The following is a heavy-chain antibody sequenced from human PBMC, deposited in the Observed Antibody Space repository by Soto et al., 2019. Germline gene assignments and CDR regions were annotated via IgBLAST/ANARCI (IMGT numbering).Heavy chain of an antibody. V-gene: IGHV1-2*02. J-gene: IGHJ6*02. D-gene: IGHD6-6*01. Sequence: XSVKVACNASGYSFTGYYMHWVRQAPGQGLEWMGWINPNSGGTNYAQKFQGRVTMTRDTSISTAYMELSRLRSDDTAVYYCARENEASSSPYGMDVWGQRTTVTVSS. CDR2: INPNSGGT. CDR1: GYSFTGYY. CDR3: ARENEASSSPYGMDV.